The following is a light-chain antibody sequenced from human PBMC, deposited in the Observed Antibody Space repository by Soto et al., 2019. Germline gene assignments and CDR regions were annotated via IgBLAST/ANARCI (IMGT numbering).Light chain of an antibody. CDR2: ENN. V-gene: IGLV1-51*02. CDR1: RSNIEKNY. Sequence: QAVVTQPPSVSAAPGQTVTISCSGSRSNIEKNYVSWYQQLPGAAPKLLIYENNKRPSGIPGRFSGSKSDTSATLVITGLQTGDEADYYCGIWDSRLTAPFGTGTKVTVL. CDR3: GIWDSRLTAP. J-gene: IGLJ1*01.